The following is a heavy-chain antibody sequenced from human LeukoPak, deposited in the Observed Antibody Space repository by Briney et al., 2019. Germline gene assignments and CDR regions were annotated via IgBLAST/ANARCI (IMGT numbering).Heavy chain of an antibody. CDR1: GFTFSSYS. CDR3: ARDPPPGAIFGVGRKANHRRNWFDP. CDR2: ISSSSSTI. Sequence: GGSLRLSCAASGFTFSSYSMNWVRQAPGKGLEWVSYISSSSSTIYYVDSVKGRFTISRDNAKNSLYLQMNSLRAEDTAVYYCARDPPPGAIFGVGRKANHRRNWFDPWGQGTLVTVSS. V-gene: IGHV3-48*01. D-gene: IGHD3-3*01. J-gene: IGHJ5*02.